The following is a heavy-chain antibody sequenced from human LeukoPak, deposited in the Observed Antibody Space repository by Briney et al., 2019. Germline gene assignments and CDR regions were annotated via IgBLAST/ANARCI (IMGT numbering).Heavy chain of an antibody. CDR3: ARDLGYYDSSGSDY. Sequence: ASVKVSCKASGYTFTGYYMHWVRQAPGQGLEWMGRINPNSGGTNYAQKFQGRVTMTRDTSISTAYMELSRLRSDDTAVYYRARDLGYYDSSGSDYWGQGTLVTVSS. CDR2: INPNSGGT. CDR1: GYTFTGYY. J-gene: IGHJ4*02. V-gene: IGHV1-2*06. D-gene: IGHD3-22*01.